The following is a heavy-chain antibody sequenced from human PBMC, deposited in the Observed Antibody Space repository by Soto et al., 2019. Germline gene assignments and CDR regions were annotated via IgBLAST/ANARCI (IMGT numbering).Heavy chain of an antibody. J-gene: IGHJ4*02. V-gene: IGHV1-58*01. D-gene: IGHD6-13*01. CDR2: IVVGSGNT. CDR1: GFTFTSSA. CDR3: ASSGSSSHFDY. Sequence: EASVKVSCKASGFTFTSSAVQWVRQARGQRLEWIGWIVVGSGNTNYAQKFQERVTITRDMSKSTAYMELSSLRSEDTAVYYCASSGSSSHFDYWGQGTLVTVSS.